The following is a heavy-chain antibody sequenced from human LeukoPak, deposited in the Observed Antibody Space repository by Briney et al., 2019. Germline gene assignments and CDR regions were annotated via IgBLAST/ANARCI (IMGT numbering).Heavy chain of an antibody. J-gene: IGHJ4*02. CDR1: GFTFSSYA. D-gene: IGHD3-10*01. Sequence: GGSLRLSCAASGFTFSSYAMSWVRQAPGKGLEWVSAISGSGGSTYYADSVKGRFTISRDNSKNTLYLQMNSLRAEDTAVYYCARDGYSYGSGSPYVDYWGQGTLVTVSS. V-gene: IGHV3-23*01. CDR2: ISGSGGST. CDR3: ARDGYSYGSGSPYVDY.